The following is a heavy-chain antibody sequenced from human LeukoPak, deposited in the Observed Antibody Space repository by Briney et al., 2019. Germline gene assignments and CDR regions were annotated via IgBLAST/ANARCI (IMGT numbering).Heavy chain of an antibody. CDR3: ARRGYGIAAAGFD. D-gene: IGHD6-13*01. CDR1: GFTFSSYG. CDR2: ISYDGSNK. Sequence: GGSLRLSCAASGFTFSSYGMHWVRQAPGKGLEWVAVISYDGSNKYYADSVKGRFTISRDNAKNSLYLQMNSLRAEDTAVYYCARRGYGIAAAGFDWGQGTLVTVSS. J-gene: IGHJ4*02. V-gene: IGHV3-30*03.